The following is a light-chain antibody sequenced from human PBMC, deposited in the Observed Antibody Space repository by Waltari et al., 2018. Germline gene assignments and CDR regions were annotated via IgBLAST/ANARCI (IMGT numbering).Light chain of an antibody. V-gene: IGKV1-39*01. CDR2: AAS. J-gene: IGKJ2*01. Sequence: DIQMTQSPSSLSASFGHRVTITCRASQSISSYLNWYQKKPGKAPKLLIYAASSLQSGVPSRCSGSGAGTDFTLTISSLQPEDFATYDCQQSYSTPYTFGQGTKLEIK. CDR3: QQSYSTPYT. CDR1: QSISSY.